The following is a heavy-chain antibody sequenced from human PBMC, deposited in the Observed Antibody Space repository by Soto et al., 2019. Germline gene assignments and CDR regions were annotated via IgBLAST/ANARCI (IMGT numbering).Heavy chain of an antibody. Sequence: KPSETLSLTCTLSGASITSTTYSWAWIRQPPGRGLDWVVSIYYSGKTHSNPSLKNPVTISVDRYKNPFSLQITSVTAADTAVYYCAKKLPRTGGFAYWGQGTLVTVSP. CDR3: AKKLPRTGGFAY. D-gene: IGHD2-15*01. CDR2: IYYSGKT. CDR1: GASITSTTYS. V-gene: IGHV4-39*01. J-gene: IGHJ4*02.